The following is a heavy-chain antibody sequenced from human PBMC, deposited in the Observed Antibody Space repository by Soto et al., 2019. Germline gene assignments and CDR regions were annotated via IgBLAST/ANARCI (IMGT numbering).Heavy chain of an antibody. J-gene: IGHJ4*02. D-gene: IGHD2-15*01. Sequence: QVQLVQSGAEVKKPGSSVKVSCKASGGTFSSYTISWVRQAPGQGLEWMGRIIPILGIANYAQKFQGRVTITADKSTSXXYMELSSLRSEDTAVYYCARDLARYCSGGSCYTDYWGQGTLVTVSS. CDR3: ARDLARYCSGGSCYTDY. V-gene: IGHV1-69*08. CDR1: GGTFSSYT. CDR2: IIPILGIA.